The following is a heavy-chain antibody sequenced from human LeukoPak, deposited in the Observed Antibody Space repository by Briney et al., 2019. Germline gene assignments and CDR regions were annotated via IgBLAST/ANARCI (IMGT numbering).Heavy chain of an antibody. CDR2: IIPIFGTA. CDR1: GGTFSSYA. Sequence: EASVKVSCKASGGTFSSYAISWVRQAPGQGLEWMGGIIPIFGTANYAQKFQGRVTITADESTSTAYMELSSLRSEDTAVYYCAREGVRASDAFDIWGQGTMVTVSS. V-gene: IGHV1-69*13. D-gene: IGHD2-8*01. CDR3: AREGVRASDAFDI. J-gene: IGHJ3*02.